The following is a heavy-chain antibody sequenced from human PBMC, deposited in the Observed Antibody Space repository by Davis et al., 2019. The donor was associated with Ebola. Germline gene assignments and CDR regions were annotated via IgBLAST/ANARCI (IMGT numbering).Heavy chain of an antibody. V-gene: IGHV1-18*01. D-gene: IGHD2/OR15-2a*01. CDR3: ARDVRHGLNV. CDR2: ISVKSGNT. J-gene: IGHJ6*02. Sequence: ASVKVSCKPYGYTFTDYGISWARQAPGQGLEWMGWISVKSGNTNYARKLQGRVTMTTDTSTTTAYMELRGLRFDDTAVYYCARDVRHGLNVWGQGTTVTVPS. CDR1: GYTFTDYG.